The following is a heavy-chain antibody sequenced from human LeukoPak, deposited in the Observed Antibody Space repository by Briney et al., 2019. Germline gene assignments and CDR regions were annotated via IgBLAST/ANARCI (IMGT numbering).Heavy chain of an antibody. J-gene: IGHJ4*02. CDR2: ISNNGGYT. D-gene: IGHD2-15*01. CDR1: GFTFNNYA. V-gene: IGHV3-23*01. Sequence: GGSLRLSCAASGFTFNNYAMHWVRQAPGKGLEWVSAISNNGGYTYYADSVQGRFTISRDNSKSTLCLQMNSLRAEDTAVYYCAKQLGYCSDGSCYFPYWGQGTLVTVSS. CDR3: AKQLGYCSDGSCYFPY.